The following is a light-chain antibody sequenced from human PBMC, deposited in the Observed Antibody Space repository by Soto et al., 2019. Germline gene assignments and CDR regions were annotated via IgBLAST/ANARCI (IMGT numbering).Light chain of an antibody. Sequence: EVVLTQSPGTLSLSPGERATLSCRASQSVSSNYLAWYQQKPGQAPRLLIYGAFSRATGIPDRFSGSGSGTDFTLTITRLEPEDFAVYYCQQYGSSLGVTFGGGTKVEIK. CDR1: QSVSSNY. J-gene: IGKJ4*01. V-gene: IGKV3-20*01. CDR3: QQYGSSLGVT. CDR2: GAF.